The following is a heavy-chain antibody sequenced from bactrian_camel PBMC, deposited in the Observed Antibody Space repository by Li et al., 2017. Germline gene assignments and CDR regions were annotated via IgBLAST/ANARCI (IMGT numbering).Heavy chain of an antibody. Sequence: HVQLVESGGGSVQAGGSLRLSCAVFGNTYSFYSMAWFRQAPGKGRDGVATIDAENTATYGKSVKGRFTISKDNAKNTLYLQMDSLKPEDSAMYYCAADNRPAWGCGVRRNNFNYWGQGTQVTVS. CDR1: GNTYSFYS. CDR2: IDAENTA. CDR3: AADNRPAWGCGVRRNNFNY. J-gene: IGHJ4*01. V-gene: IGHV3S53*01. D-gene: IGHD3*01.